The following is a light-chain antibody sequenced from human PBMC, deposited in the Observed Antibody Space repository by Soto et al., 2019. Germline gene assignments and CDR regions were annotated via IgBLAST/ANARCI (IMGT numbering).Light chain of an antibody. J-gene: IGLJ2*01. V-gene: IGLV2-14*01. CDR3: SSYTSSTTVV. CDR1: GSDVGGYNY. Sequence: QSALTQPASVSGSPGQSITISCTGTGSDVGGYNYVSWYQHHPGKVPKLMISEVSNRPSGVSNRFSGSKSGSTASLTISGLQAEDEADYYCSSYTSSTTVVFGGGTKLTVL. CDR2: EVS.